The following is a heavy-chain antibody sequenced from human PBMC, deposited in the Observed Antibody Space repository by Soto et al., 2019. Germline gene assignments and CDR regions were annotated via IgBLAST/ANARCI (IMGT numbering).Heavy chain of an antibody. Sequence: QVQLVQSGAEVKKPGASVKVSCKASGYTFTSYGISWVRQAPGQGLEWMGWISAYNGNTNYAQKLQGRVTMTTDTSTSTAYMELRSLRSDDTAVYYYARGQLVDRVVPAAPPSRPRFDPWGQGTLVTVCS. CDR3: ARGQLVDRVVPAAPPSRPRFDP. D-gene: IGHD2-2*01. J-gene: IGHJ5*02. CDR1: GYTFTSYG. CDR2: ISAYNGNT. V-gene: IGHV1-18*01.